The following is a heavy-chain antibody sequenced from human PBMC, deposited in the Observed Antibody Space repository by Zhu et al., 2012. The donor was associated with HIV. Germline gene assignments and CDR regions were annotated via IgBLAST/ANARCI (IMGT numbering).Heavy chain of an antibody. CDR2: ITSSSSEI. Sequence: EVQLVESGGGLVQPGGSLRLSCAASGFSISGYSMNWVRQAPGKGLEWLSYITSSSSEIYYADSVKGRFTISRDNAKNSVYLQMNSLRVEDTAVYYCAKDGGCSGGSCYPTSHWGQGTLVTVSS. V-gene: IGHV3-48*01. J-gene: IGHJ4*02. CDR3: AKDGGCSGGSCYPTSH. CDR1: GFSISGYS. D-gene: IGHD2-15*01.